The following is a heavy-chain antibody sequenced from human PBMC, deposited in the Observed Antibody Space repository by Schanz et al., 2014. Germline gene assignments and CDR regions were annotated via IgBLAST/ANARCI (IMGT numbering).Heavy chain of an antibody. CDR1: GFRVITNY. J-gene: IGHJ4*02. D-gene: IGHD3-3*01. CDR2: MFPGGNT. V-gene: IGHV3-66*02. CDR3: ARPIYDLWSGSFDY. Sequence: VQLVESGGGLVQPGGSLRLSCAASGFRVITNYMTWVRQAPGKGLEWVSIMFPGGNTYYADSVKGRFTISRDNSKNTLYLQMNSLRAEDTAVYYCARPIYDLWSGSFDYWGQGTLVTVSS.